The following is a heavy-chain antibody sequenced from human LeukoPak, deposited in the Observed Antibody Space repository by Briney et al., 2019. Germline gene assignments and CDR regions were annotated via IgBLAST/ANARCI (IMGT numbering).Heavy chain of an antibody. D-gene: IGHD2-15*01. CDR1: GYTFTSYG. J-gene: IGHJ1*01. Sequence: GASVKVSCKASGYTFTSYGISWVRQAPGQGLEWMGWISAYNGNTNYAQKLQGRVTMTTDTSTSTAYMELSSLRSEDTAVYYCARDWNLGYCSGGSCPAFFQHWGQGTLVTVSS. CDR2: ISAYNGNT. V-gene: IGHV1-18*01. CDR3: ARDWNLGYCSGGSCPAFFQH.